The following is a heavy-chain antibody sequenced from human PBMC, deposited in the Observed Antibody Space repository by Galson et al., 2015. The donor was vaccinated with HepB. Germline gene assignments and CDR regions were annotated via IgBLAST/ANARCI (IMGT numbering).Heavy chain of an antibody. J-gene: IGHJ4*02. CDR1: GFVFRSFG. D-gene: IGHD6-13*01. CDR3: AREGPYTSSCIDY. V-gene: IGHV3-33*01. Sequence: SLRLSCAASGFVFRSFGMHWVRQAPGKGLEWVGVIWSYGSNKYYADFVKGRFTISRDNSTNTLYLQMNSLRVEDTAVYYCAREGPYTSSCIDYWGQGTLVTVSS. CDR2: IWSYGSNK.